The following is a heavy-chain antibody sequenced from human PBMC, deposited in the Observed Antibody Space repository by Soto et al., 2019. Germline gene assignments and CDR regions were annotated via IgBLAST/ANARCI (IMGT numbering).Heavy chain of an antibody. V-gene: IGHV3-74*01. CDR3: ARGGHDFVYYYYYGMDV. CDR2: INSDGSST. CDR1: GFTFSSYW. Sequence: GGSLRLSCAASGFTFSSYWMHWVRQAPGKGLVWVSRINSDGSSTSYADSVKGRFTISRDNAKNTLYLQMNSLRAEDTAVYYCARGGHDFVYYYYYGMDVWGQGTTVTVSS. J-gene: IGHJ6*02. D-gene: IGHD5-12*01.